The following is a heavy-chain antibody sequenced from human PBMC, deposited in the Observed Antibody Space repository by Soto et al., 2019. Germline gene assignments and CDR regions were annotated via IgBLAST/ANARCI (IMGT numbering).Heavy chain of an antibody. Sequence: GGCLRLSCAASGFTFSRYAMRWVRQAPRKGLEWVSAISCSGGSTYYADSVKGRFTISRDNSKNTLYLQMNSLRAEDTAVYYCAKDRNYYYGMDVRGQGTTVTVSS. CDR3: AKDRNYYYGMDV. V-gene: IGHV3-23*01. CDR1: GFTFSRYA. CDR2: ISCSGGST. J-gene: IGHJ6*02.